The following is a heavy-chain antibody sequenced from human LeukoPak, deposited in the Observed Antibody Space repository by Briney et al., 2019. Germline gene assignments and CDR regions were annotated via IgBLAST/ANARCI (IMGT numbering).Heavy chain of an antibody. CDR2: IYYSGST. CDR3: ARTGTQPDY. V-gene: IGHV4-39*07. Sequence: TASETLSLTCTVSGGSISSSSYYWGWIRQPPGKGLEWIGSIYYSGSTYYNPSLKSRVTISVDTSKNQFSLKLSSVTAADTAVYYCARTGTQPDYWGQGTLVTVSS. CDR1: GGSISSSSYY. D-gene: IGHD3-10*01. J-gene: IGHJ4*02.